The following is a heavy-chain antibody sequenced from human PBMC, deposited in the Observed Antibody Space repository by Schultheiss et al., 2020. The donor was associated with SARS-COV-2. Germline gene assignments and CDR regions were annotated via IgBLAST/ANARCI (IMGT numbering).Heavy chain of an antibody. J-gene: IGHJ6*02. Sequence: GESLKISCAASGFTFSTYSMSWVRQAPGKGLEWVSTVSGGGVSTHYADSVKGRFTISRDNAKNTLYLQMNSLRAEDTAVYYCAGAPDCGGGSCYNSYYYGLDVWAQGTTVTVSS. CDR2: VSGGGVST. CDR1: GFTFSTYS. V-gene: IGHV3-23*01. D-gene: IGHD2-15*01. CDR3: AGAPDCGGGSCYNSYYYGLDV.